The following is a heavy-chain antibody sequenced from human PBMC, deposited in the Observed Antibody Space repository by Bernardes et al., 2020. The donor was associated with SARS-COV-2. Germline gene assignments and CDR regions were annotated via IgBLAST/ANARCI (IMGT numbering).Heavy chain of an antibody. V-gene: IGHV3-30*03. CDR1: GFTFSSYG. CDR3: ARDRWEAVAGTAASTGMDV. J-gene: IGHJ6*02. Sequence: GSLRLSCAASGFTFSSYGMHWVRQAPGKGLEWVAVISYDGSNKYYADSVKGRFTISRDNSKNTLYLQMNSLRAEDTAVYYCARDRWEAVAGTAASTGMDVWGQGTTVTVSS. CDR2: ISYDGSNK. D-gene: IGHD6-19*01.